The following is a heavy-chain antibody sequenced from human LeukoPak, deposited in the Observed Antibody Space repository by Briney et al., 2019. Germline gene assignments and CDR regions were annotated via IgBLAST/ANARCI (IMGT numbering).Heavy chain of an antibody. Sequence: GGSLRLSCAASGFTFSSYWMSWVRQAPGKGLEWVAVILYDGSNKYYADSVKGRFTISRDNSKNTLYLQMNSLRAEDTAVYYCARTASGSCYPDAFDIWGQGTMVTVSS. CDR2: ILYDGSNK. CDR3: ARTASGSCYPDAFDI. J-gene: IGHJ3*02. V-gene: IGHV3-30*03. CDR1: GFTFSSYW. D-gene: IGHD1-26*01.